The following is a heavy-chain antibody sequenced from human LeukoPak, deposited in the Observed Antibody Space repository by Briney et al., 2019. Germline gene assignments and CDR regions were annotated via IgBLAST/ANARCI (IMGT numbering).Heavy chain of an antibody. J-gene: IGHJ4*02. Sequence: GGSLRLSCAASGFTFDDYGMSWVRQAPGKGLEWVPGINWNGGSTGYADSVKGRFTISRDNAKNSLYLQMNSLRAEDTALYYCARGITYYYDSSGYYFDYWGQGTLVTVSS. D-gene: IGHD3-22*01. V-gene: IGHV3-20*04. CDR2: INWNGGST. CDR3: ARGITYYYDSSGYYFDY. CDR1: GFTFDDYG.